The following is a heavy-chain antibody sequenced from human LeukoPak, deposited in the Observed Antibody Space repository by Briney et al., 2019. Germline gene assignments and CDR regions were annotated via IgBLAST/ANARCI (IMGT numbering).Heavy chain of an antibody. CDR1: GGSISSGDYY. Sequence: PSQTLSLTCTVSGGSISSGDYYWSWIRQPPGKGLEWIGYIYYSGSTYYNPSLKSRVTISVDTSKNQFSLKLSSVTAADTAVYYCARDIAVAGTAGLGWDYWGQGTLVTVSS. D-gene: IGHD6-19*01. CDR3: ARDIAVAGTAGLGWDY. V-gene: IGHV4-30-4*01. CDR2: IYYSGST. J-gene: IGHJ4*02.